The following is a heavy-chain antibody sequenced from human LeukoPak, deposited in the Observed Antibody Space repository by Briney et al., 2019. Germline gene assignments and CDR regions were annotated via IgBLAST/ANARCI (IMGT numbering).Heavy chain of an antibody. CDR3: AGGVGTYYDFWSGYQDYMDV. J-gene: IGHJ6*03. CDR1: GGSISSGSYY. CDR2: IYTSGST. Sequence: SQTLSLTCTVSGGSISSGSYYWSWIRQPAGKALEWIGRIYTSGSTNYNPSLKSRVTISVDTSKNQFSLKLSSVTAADTAVYYCAGGVGTYYDFWSGYQDYMDVWGKGTTVTVSS. V-gene: IGHV4-61*02. D-gene: IGHD3-3*01.